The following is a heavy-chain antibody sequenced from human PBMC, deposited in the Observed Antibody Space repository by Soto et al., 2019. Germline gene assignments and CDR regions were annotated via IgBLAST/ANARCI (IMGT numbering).Heavy chain of an antibody. J-gene: IGHJ4*02. CDR1: GNTFTSYG. V-gene: IGHV1-18*01. Sequence: QGHLVQSGAEVKKPGSSVKVSCKGSGNTFTSYGITWERQAPGQGLEWMGWISAHNGNTDYAQKLQGRVTVTRDTSTSTAYMELRSLRSDDTAVYYCARGRYGDYWGQGALVTVSS. CDR3: ARGRYGDY. CDR2: ISAHNGNT. D-gene: IGHD1-1*01.